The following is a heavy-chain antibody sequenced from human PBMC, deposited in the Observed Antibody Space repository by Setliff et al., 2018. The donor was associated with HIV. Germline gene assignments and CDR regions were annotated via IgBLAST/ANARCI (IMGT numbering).Heavy chain of an antibody. CDR1: GFTFSSNW. CDR3: AGESSIAVAEYFQH. D-gene: IGHD6-19*01. V-gene: IGHV3-74*01. Sequence: GGSLRLSCAASGFTFSSNWMHWVRQAPGKGLVWVSRINSDGSSTSYADSVKGRFTISRDNAKISLFLQMNSLRAEDTAVYYCAGESSIAVAEYFQHWGQGTLVTVSS. CDR2: INSDGSST. J-gene: IGHJ1*01.